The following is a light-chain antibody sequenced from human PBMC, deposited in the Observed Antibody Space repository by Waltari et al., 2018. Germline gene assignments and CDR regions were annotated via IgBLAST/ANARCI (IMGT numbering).Light chain of an antibody. Sequence: DIVLTQSPASLAVSLGERATITCKSSQSISHSFNNENKNYLAWYQQKPGQPPNLLIYWASTRESGVPDRFSGSGAGTDFTLTISGLQAEDVAVYYCQQYYGPRTFGQGTKVEIK. J-gene: IGKJ1*01. CDR3: QQYYGPRT. CDR2: WAS. V-gene: IGKV4-1*01. CDR1: QSISHSFNNENKNY.